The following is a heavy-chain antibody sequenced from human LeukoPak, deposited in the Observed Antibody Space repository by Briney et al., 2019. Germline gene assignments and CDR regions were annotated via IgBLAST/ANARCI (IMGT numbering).Heavy chain of an antibody. D-gene: IGHD3-10*01. CDR2: ISGSAGYT. CDR1: GFTFSSHA. J-gene: IGHJ4*02. V-gene: IGHV3-23*01. CDR3: AKDRIDSGSYYYIDD. Sequence: GGSLRLSCAGSGFTFSSHAISWVRQAPGKGLGWVSGISGSAGYTYYAVSVKSRFTISRDNSRNTLFLQMNSLRVEDTAVYYCAKDRIDSGSYYYIDDWGQGTLVTVSS.